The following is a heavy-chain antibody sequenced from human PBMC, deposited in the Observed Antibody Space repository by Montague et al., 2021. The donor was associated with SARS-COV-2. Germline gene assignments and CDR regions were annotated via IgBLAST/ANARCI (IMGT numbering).Heavy chain of an antibody. Sequence: VKPTQTLTLTCTFSGFSLSTSGMCVSWIRQPPGKALEWLAHIXXXYYNYYSTSLKTRLTISKDTSNIQVVLTMPNMDPVDTATYYCARTHYDILAGYYIAFDYWGQGTLVTVSS. J-gene: IGHJ4*02. CDR2: IXXXYYN. CDR1: GFSLSTSGMC. V-gene: IGHV2-70*01. CDR3: ARTHYDILAGYYIAFDY. D-gene: IGHD3-9*01.